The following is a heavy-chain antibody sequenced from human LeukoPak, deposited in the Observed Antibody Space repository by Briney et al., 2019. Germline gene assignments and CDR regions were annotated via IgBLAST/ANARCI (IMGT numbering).Heavy chain of an antibody. CDR2: IWYDGSNK. CDR1: GFTFSNYG. Sequence: PGRSLRLSCAASGFTFSNYGMHWVRQAPGKGLEWVADIWYDGSNKSYVDSVKGRFAISRDNSKNTLHLQMNSLRAEDTAVYYCARDRGSSWTLDYWGQGTPVTVSS. J-gene: IGHJ4*02. V-gene: IGHV3-33*01. CDR3: ARDRGSSWTLDY. D-gene: IGHD6-13*01.